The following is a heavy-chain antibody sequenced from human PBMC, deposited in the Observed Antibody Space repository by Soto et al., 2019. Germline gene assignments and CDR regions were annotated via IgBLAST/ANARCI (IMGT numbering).Heavy chain of an antibody. CDR3: ARENGHCTDACKRGAFDI. CDR2: IANGDNHI. J-gene: IGHJ3*02. CDR1: GFTFSEYS. Sequence: EVQVVESGGGLVKPGGSLRLSCAASGFTFSEYSFLWVRQAPGKGLEWLSFIANGDNHIFYSDSVKGRFTISRDNAKNSVYLQLTNLRADDSAVYYCARENGHCTDACKRGAFDIWGQGTMVPVSS. D-gene: IGHD2-2*01. V-gene: IGHV3-21*01.